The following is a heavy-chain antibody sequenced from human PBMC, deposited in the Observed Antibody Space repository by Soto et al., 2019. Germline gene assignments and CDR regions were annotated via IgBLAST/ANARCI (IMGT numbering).Heavy chain of an antibody. CDR3: AREIFGGYSPAGY. Sequence: QVQLQESGPGLVKPSGTLSLTCAVSGGSISSTNWWSWVRQTPGEGLVWIGAIDLSGKTNNNPSLKSRITMSRDQSQSQLSLALTSVTAADTAVYYCAREIFGGYSPAGYFGQGTLVIVSS. J-gene: IGHJ4*02. V-gene: IGHV4-4*02. CDR2: IDLSGKT. CDR1: GGSISSTNW. D-gene: IGHD3-3*01.